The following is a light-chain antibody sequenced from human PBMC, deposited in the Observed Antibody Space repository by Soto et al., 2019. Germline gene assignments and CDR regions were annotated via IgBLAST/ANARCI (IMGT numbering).Light chain of an antibody. CDR3: CSYAGTYTWV. CDR1: RSDVGGYKY. J-gene: IGLJ3*02. V-gene: IGLV2-11*01. CDR2: DVS. Sequence: QSALTQPRSVSGSPGQSVTISCTGTRSDVGGYKYVSWYQHHPGKAPKVMIYDVSKRPSGVPDRFSGSKSGNTASLTISGLQAEDEAEYYCCSYAGTYTWVFGGGTKLTVL.